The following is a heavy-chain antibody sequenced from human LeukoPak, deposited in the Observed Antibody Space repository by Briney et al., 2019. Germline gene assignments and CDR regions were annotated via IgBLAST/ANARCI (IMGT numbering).Heavy chain of an antibody. CDR3: ARHEYSGSYYGLSWFDP. CDR1: GGSISSSGYY. V-gene: IGHV4-39*01. J-gene: IGHJ5*02. Sequence: SETLSLTCTVSGGSISSSGYYWGWIRQPPGKGLEWIASIYYSGSTYYNPSLKSRVTISVDTSKNQLSLRLSSLTAADTAVYYCARHEYSGSYYGLSWFDPWGQGTLVTVSS. D-gene: IGHD1-26*01. CDR2: IYYSGST.